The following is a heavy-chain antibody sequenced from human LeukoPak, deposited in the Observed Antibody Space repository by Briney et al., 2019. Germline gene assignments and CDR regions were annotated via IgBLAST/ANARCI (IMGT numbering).Heavy chain of an antibody. V-gene: IGHV3-23*01. CDR2: IVTSGDNT. Sequence: PGGSLRLSCAASGFTFSSDAMSWVRQAPGKGLEWVSFIVTSGDNTHYADSVKGRFTISRDNSKDTLYLQMSSLRAEDTAVYYCARGHVDTAMLTWGQGTLVTVSP. D-gene: IGHD5-18*01. J-gene: IGHJ5*02. CDR1: GFTFSSDA. CDR3: ARGHVDTAMLT.